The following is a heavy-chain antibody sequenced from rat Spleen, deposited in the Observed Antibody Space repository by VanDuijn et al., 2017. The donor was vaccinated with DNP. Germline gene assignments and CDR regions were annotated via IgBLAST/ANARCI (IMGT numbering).Heavy chain of an antibody. D-gene: IGHD1-7*01. V-gene: IGHV5S10*01. CDR3: ARYGSVALDY. Sequence: EVQLVESGGGLVQPGMSLKLSCAASGFTFSDYNLAWVRQAPTKGLEWVAYITYDGGSAYYGDSVRGRFTISRDNAEDTLFLQMNSLRSEDTATYYCARYGSVALDYWGQGVMVTVSS. J-gene: IGHJ2*01. CDR1: GFTFSDYN. CDR2: ITYDGGSA.